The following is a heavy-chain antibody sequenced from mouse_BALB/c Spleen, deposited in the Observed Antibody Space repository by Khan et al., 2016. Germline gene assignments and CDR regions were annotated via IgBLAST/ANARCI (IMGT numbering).Heavy chain of an antibody. Sequence: EVQLQESGPGLVKPSQSLSLTCTVTGYSITSDYAWNWIRQFPGNKLEWMGYISYNGSTSYNPSLQSRISITRDTSKNQFFLQLNSVTTEDTATYYCARDYYGSSYFDYWGQGTTLTVSS. J-gene: IGHJ2*01. V-gene: IGHV3-2*02. D-gene: IGHD1-1*01. CDR2: ISYNGST. CDR1: GYSITSDYA. CDR3: ARDYYGSSYFDY.